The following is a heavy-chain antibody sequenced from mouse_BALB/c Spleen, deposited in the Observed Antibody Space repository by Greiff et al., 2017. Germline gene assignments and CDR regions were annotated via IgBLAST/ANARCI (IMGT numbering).Heavy chain of an antibody. D-gene: IGHD2-12*01. CDR3: AIYYSYFDY. J-gene: IGHJ2*01. V-gene: IGHV3-2*02. Sequence: EVQLQQSGPGLVKPSQSLSLTCTVTGYSITSDYAWNWIRQFPGNILEWMGYISYSGSTSYNPSLKSRISITRDTSKNQFFLQLNSVTTEDTATYYCAIYYSYFDYWGQGTTLTVSS. CDR1: GYSITSDYA. CDR2: ISYSGST.